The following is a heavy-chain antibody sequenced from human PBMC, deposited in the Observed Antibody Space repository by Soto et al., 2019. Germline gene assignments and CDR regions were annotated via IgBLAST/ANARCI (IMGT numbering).Heavy chain of an antibody. CDR3: ASLSIVVPAATHPVDY. D-gene: IGHD2-2*01. CDR2: ISSSGSTI. V-gene: IGHV3-11*01. CDR1: GFTFSDYY. J-gene: IGHJ4*02. Sequence: GGSLRLSCAASGFTFSDYYMSWIRQAPGKGLEWVSYISSSGSTIYYADSVKGRFTISRDNAKNSLYLQMNSLRAEDTAVYYCASLSIVVPAATHPVDYWGQGTLVTVSS.